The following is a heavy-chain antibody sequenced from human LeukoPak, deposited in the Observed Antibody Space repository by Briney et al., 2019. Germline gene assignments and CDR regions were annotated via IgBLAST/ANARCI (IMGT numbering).Heavy chain of an antibody. Sequence: ASVKVSCKASGYTFTGYYMHWVRQAPGQGLEWMGWMNPNSGNTGYAQKFQGRVTITRNTSISTAYMELSSLRSEDTAVYYCARVVHGDYPDYWGQGTLVTVSS. CDR2: MNPNSGNT. CDR3: ARVVHGDYPDY. J-gene: IGHJ4*02. V-gene: IGHV1-8*03. D-gene: IGHD4-17*01. CDR1: GYTFTGYY.